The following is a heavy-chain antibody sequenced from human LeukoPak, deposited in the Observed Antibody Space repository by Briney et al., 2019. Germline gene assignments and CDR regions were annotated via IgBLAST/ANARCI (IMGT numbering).Heavy chain of an antibody. D-gene: IGHD3-3*01. J-gene: IGHJ4*02. Sequence: GGSLRLSCAASGFTFSSYSMNWVRQAPGKGLEWVSAISGSGGSTYYADSVKGRFTIPRDNSKNTLYLQMNSLRAEDTALYYCARVVYDFWSAYDYWGQGTLVTVSS. CDR2: ISGSGGST. CDR1: GFTFSSYS. CDR3: ARVVYDFWSAYDY. V-gene: IGHV3-23*01.